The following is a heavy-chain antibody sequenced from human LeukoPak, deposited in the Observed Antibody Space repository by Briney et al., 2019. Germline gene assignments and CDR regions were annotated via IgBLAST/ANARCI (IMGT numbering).Heavy chain of an antibody. J-gene: IGHJ4*02. CDR1: GYTFTSYD. CDR2: MNPNSGNT. CDR3: ARVRGMGGYSSGWRPKRGYFAY. D-gene: IGHD6-19*01. Sequence: ASVKVSCKASGYTFTSYDINWVRQATGQGLEWMGWMNPNSGNTGYAQKLQGRVTMTTDTSTSTAYMELRSLRSDDTAVYYCARVRGMGGYSSGWRPKRGYFAYWGQGTLVTVSS. V-gene: IGHV1-8*01.